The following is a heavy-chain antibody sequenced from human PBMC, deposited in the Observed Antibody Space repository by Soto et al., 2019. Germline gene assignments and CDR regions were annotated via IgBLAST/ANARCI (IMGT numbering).Heavy chain of an antibody. D-gene: IGHD1-7*01. J-gene: IGHJ4*02. CDR3: AKNQERELPRVIDF. Sequence: GGSLRLSCTASEFTFSNYAMSWVRQAPGKGLEWVSSMSGSSSTTYYADSVRGRFTISRDRSKNTLYLQMSSLRAEDTALYYCAKNQERELPRVIDFWGQGTLVTVSS. CDR2: MSGSSSTT. V-gene: IGHV3-23*01. CDR1: EFTFSNYA.